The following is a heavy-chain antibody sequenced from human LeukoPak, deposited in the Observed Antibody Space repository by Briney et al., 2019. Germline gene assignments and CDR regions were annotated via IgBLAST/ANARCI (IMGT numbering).Heavy chain of an antibody. CDR1: GGSFSGYY. V-gene: IGHV4-34*01. D-gene: IGHD3-22*01. Sequence: PSETLSLTCAVCGGSFSGYYWSWVRQPPGKGLEWIGEISHSGSTNYNPSLKSRVTISVDTSKNQFSLKLSSVTAADTAVYYCARAPYDSSGYYYYFDYWGQGTLVTVSS. CDR2: ISHSGST. CDR3: ARAPYDSSGYYYYFDY. J-gene: IGHJ4*02.